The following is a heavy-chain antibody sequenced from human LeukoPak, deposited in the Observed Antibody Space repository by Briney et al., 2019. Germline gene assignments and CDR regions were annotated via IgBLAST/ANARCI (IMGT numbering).Heavy chain of an antibody. V-gene: IGHV1-2*05. CDR1: GYTFTGYY. Sequence: ASVKVSCKACGYTFTGYYMHWVRQAPGQGVEWMGRINPNSGGTNYAQKFQGRITMTRYTSISTAYMELSRLRSGDTGLYYCARDPRGAAADSADYWGQGTLVTVAS. CDR3: ARDPRGAAADSADY. CDR2: INPNSGGT. J-gene: IGHJ4*02. D-gene: IGHD6-13*01.